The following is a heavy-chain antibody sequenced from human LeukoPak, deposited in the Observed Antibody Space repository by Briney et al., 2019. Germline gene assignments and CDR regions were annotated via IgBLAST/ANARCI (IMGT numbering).Heavy chain of an antibody. CDR2: IYNDGNT. CDR1: GFTVINNY. D-gene: IGHD3-10*01. CDR3: ARVNFGDFGSGSLVH. J-gene: IGHJ4*02. Sequence: PGGSLRLSCAASGFTVINNYMTWVRQAPGKGLDWVSAIYNDGNTYYADSVRGRFTISRDFSKNSVYLQMNSLRAEDTAVYYCARVNFGDFGSGSLVHWGQGTLVTVSS. V-gene: IGHV3-53*01.